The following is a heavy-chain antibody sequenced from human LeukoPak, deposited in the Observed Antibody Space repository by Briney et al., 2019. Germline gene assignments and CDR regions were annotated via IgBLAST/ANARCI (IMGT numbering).Heavy chain of an antibody. J-gene: IGHJ6*03. CDR2: IYYSGST. Sequence: PSQTLSLTCTLSGGSISSGGYYWSWIRQHPGKGLEWIGYIYYSGSTYYNPSLKSRVTISVDTSKNQFSLKLSSVTAADTAVYYCARSQYNWNYADYYYYMDVWGKGTTVTVSS. D-gene: IGHD1-7*01. CDR1: GGSISSGGYY. CDR3: ARSQYNWNYADYYYYMDV. V-gene: IGHV4-31*03.